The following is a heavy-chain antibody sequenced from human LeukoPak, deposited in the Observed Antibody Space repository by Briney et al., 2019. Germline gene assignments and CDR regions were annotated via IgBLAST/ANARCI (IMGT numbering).Heavy chain of an antibody. D-gene: IGHD3-10*01. J-gene: IGHJ6*03. CDR2: INHSGST. V-gene: IGHV4-34*01. CDR3: ARDAYGSGSYNSYYYYYYYMDV. CDR1: GGSFSGYY. Sequence: TSETLSLTCAVYGGSFSGYYWSWIRQPPGQGLEWIGEINHSGSTNYNPSLKSRVTISVDTSKNQFSLKLSSVTAADTAVYYCARDAYGSGSYNSYYYYYYYMDVWGKGTTVTISS.